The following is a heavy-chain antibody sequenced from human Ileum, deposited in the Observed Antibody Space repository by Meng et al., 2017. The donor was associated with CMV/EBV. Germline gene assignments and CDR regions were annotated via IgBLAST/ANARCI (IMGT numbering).Heavy chain of an antibody. CDR3: ARNGRFWSGYYLAHYYYYGMDV. CDR2: ISSSGSTI. J-gene: IGHJ6*02. V-gene: IGHV3-48*03. D-gene: IGHD3-3*01. Sequence: GESLKISCAASGFTFSSYEMNWVRQAPGKGLEWVSYISSSGSTIYYADSVKGRFTISRDNAKNSLYLQMNSLRAEDTAVYYCARNGRFWSGYYLAHYYYYGMDVWGQGTTVTVSS. CDR1: GFTFSSYE.